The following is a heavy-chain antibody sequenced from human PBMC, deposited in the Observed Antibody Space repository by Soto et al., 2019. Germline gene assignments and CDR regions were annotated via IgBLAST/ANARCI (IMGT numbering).Heavy chain of an antibody. CDR2: IIPIFGTA. D-gene: IGHD2-21*01. V-gene: IGHV1-69*13. J-gene: IGHJ4*02. CDR3: ARGEPYWGNLSDY. CDR1: GGTFSSYA. Sequence: SVKVSCKASGGTFSSYAISWVRQAPGQGLEWMGGIIPIFGTANYAQKFQGRVTITADESTSTAYMELSSLRSEDTAVYYCARGEPYWGNLSDYWGQGTLVTVYS.